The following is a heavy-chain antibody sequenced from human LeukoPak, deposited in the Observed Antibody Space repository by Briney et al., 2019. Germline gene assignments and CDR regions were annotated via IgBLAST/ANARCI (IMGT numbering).Heavy chain of an antibody. Sequence: ASVKVSCKASGYTFTSSDINWVRQATGQGLEWMGWMNPNSGNTGYAQKFQGRVTMTRNTSISTAYMELSSLRSEDTAVYYCARGEYFDWLPNWFDPWGQGTLATVSS. CDR1: GYTFTSSD. V-gene: IGHV1-8*01. J-gene: IGHJ5*02. CDR2: MNPNSGNT. D-gene: IGHD3-9*01. CDR3: ARGEYFDWLPNWFDP.